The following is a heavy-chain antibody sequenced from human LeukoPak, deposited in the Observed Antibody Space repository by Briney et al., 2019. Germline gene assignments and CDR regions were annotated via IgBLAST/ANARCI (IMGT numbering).Heavy chain of an antibody. V-gene: IGHV4-34*01. CDR1: GGSFSGYY. J-gene: IGHJ3*02. CDR3: ARGCYDYVWGSYRTMNAFDI. D-gene: IGHD3-16*02. Sequence: SETLSLTCAVYGGSFSGYYWSWIRQPPGKGLEWIGEINHSGSTNYNPSLKSRVTISVDTSKNQFSLKLSSVTAADTAVNYCARGCYDYVWGSYRTMNAFDIWGQGTMVTVSS. CDR2: INHSGST.